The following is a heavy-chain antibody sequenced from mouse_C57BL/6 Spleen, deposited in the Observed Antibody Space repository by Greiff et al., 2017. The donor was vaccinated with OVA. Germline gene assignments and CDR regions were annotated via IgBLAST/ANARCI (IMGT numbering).Heavy chain of an antibody. CDR3: ARDGGNFDY. Sequence: EVHLVESGGGLVKPGGSLKLSCAASGFTFSSYAMSWVRQTPEKRLEWVATISDGGSYTYYPDNVKGRFTISRDNATNNLYLQMSHLKSEDTAMYYCARDGGNFDYWGQGTTLTVSS. V-gene: IGHV5-4*01. J-gene: IGHJ2*01. CDR2: ISDGGSYT. CDR1: GFTFSSYA.